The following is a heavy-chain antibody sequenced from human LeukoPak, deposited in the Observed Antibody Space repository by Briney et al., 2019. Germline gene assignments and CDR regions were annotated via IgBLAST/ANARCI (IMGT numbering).Heavy chain of an antibody. Sequence: PGGSLRLFCAASGFTFSSYAMHWVSEAPGKGLEGVAVISYDGSNKYYADSVKGRFTISRDNSKNTLYLQMNSLRAEDTAVYYCARDRLAAALDYWGQGTLVTVSS. V-gene: IGHV3-30*04. CDR3: ARDRLAAALDY. CDR1: GFTFSSYA. D-gene: IGHD6-13*01. CDR2: ISYDGSNK. J-gene: IGHJ4*02.